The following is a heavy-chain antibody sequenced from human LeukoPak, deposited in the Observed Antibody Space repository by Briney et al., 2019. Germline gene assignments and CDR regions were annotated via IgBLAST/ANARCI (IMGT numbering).Heavy chain of an antibody. Sequence: SETLSLTCTVSDYSISSGYGYYWGWIRQPPGKGLEWIGNIYHSGITYYNHFNSSLKSRVTISIDTSKNQFSLRLSSVTAADTAVYYCARHPAYCGGDCYSEFGYFDYWGQGTLVTVSS. V-gene: IGHV4-38-2*02. CDR2: IYHSGIT. D-gene: IGHD2-21*02. CDR1: DYSISSGYGYY. CDR3: ARHPAYCGGDCYSEFGYFDY. J-gene: IGHJ4*02.